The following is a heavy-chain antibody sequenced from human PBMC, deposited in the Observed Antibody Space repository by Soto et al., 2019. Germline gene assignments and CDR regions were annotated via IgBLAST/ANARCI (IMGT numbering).Heavy chain of an antibody. CDR1: GYTFTGYY. D-gene: IGHD3-22*01. Sequence: SVNGSCKAPGYTFTGYYSHCGRQAPRQGCEWMGWINPNSGVTNYAQKFQVWVTMTSATSISTAYMELSRQRSADTAVYCCARARSWIYDSSGYYDPTHSSDIWGQGTMVTV. CDR3: ARARSWIYDSSGYYDPTHSSDI. CDR2: INPNSGVT. V-gene: IGHV1-2*04. J-gene: IGHJ3*02.